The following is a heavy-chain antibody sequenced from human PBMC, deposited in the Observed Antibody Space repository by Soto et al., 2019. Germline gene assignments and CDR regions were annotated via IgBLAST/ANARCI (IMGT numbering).Heavy chain of an antibody. CDR2: IYYSGST. D-gene: IGHD2-21*02. V-gene: IGHV4-59*01. CDR1: GGSISSYC. J-gene: IGHJ4*02. Sequence: PSETLSLTCTVSGGSISSYCWSWIRQPPGKGLEWIGYIYYSGSTNYNPSLKSRVTISVDTSKNQFSLKLSSLRSEDTAVYYCASSIVVVTALDYWGQGTLVTVSS. CDR3: ASSIVVVTALDY.